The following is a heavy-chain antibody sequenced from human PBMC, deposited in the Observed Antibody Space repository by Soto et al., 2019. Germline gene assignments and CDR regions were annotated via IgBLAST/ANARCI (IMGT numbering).Heavy chain of an antibody. CDR3: ARGSTDYFDSTGYHGYYDY. CDR1: GGSISRDDYS. J-gene: IGHJ4*02. D-gene: IGHD3-22*01. V-gene: IGHV4-30-2*01. CDR2: ISDSGNT. Sequence: QLQLQESGSRLVKPSQTLTLTCAVSGGSISRDDYSWSWIRQPPGKGLEWLGYISDSGNTYYNPSLKSRATISADRPKNQFSLQLTSVTAADTAVYFCARGSTDYFDSTGYHGYYDYWGQGTLVTVSS.